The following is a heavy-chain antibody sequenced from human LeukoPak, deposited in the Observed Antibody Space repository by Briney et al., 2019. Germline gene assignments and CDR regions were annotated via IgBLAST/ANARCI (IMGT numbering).Heavy chain of an antibody. V-gene: IGHV3-30-3*01. D-gene: IGHD3-16*01. CDR1: GFTFSSYA. CDR3: ARVTFGDGYFDY. J-gene: IGHJ4*02. Sequence: PGGSLRLSCAASGFTFSSYAMHWVRQAPGKGLEWVAVISYDGSNKFYADSVKGRFTISRDNSKNTLYLQMNNLRAEDTAVYYCARVTFGDGYFDYWGQGTLVTVSS. CDR2: ISYDGSNK.